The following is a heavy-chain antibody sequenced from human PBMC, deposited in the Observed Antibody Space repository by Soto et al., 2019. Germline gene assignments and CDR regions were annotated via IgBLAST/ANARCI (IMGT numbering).Heavy chain of an antibody. CDR2: IWYDGSNK. V-gene: IGHV3-33*01. Sequence: QVQLVESGGGVVQPGRSLRLSCAASGFTFSSYGMHWVRQAPGKGLEWVAVIWYDGSNKYYADSVKGRFTISRDNSKNTLYRQMNSLRAEDTAVYYCARDHMEYSSSQFDYWGQGTLVTVSS. D-gene: IGHD6-6*01. CDR1: GFTFSSYG. CDR3: ARDHMEYSSSQFDY. J-gene: IGHJ4*02.